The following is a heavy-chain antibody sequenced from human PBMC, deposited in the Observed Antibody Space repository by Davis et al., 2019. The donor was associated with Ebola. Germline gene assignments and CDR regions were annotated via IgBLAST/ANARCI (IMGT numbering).Heavy chain of an antibody. CDR1: GFIFSIFA. D-gene: IGHD2-8*01. J-gene: IGHJ4*02. CDR3: SRNTPMVSTHN. Sequence: GESLKISCSGSGFIFSIFAVHWVRQAPGKGLEHVSAISHDGTTIFHVDSVKGRFTLSRDNAKNTVYLQMNSLRVEDTGFYFCSRNTPMVSTHNWGPGTLVTVSS. V-gene: IGHV3-64*04. CDR2: ISHDGTTI.